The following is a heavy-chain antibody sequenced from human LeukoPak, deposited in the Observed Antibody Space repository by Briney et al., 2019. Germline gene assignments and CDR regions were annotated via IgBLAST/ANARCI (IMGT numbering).Heavy chain of an antibody. Sequence: ASVKVSCKASGYTFTAYYMNWVRQAPGQGLEWMGRIHPNSGDTNYAQKFQGRVTMTRDTAISTAYLELSRLRSDDTAVYFCARDEDVGDCTTTSCGWFDPWGQGTLVTVSS. D-gene: IGHD2-2*01. V-gene: IGHV1-2*06. CDR2: IHPNSGDT. CDR3: ARDEDVGDCTTTSCGWFDP. CDR1: GYTFTAYY. J-gene: IGHJ5*02.